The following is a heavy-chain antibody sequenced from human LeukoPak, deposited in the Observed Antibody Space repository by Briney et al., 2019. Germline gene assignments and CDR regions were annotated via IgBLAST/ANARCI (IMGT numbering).Heavy chain of an antibody. CDR3: AKDKDKSGSYPFYYYYYMDV. Sequence: GGSLRLSCAASGFTFSSYAMHWVRQAPGKGLEWVAVISYDGNTKYYADSVRGRFTISRDNSKNTLYLQMNSLRAEDTAVYYCAKDKDKSGSYPFYYYYYMDVWGKGTTVTVSS. J-gene: IGHJ6*03. V-gene: IGHV3-30-3*01. D-gene: IGHD1-26*01. CDR1: GFTFSSYA. CDR2: ISYDGNTK.